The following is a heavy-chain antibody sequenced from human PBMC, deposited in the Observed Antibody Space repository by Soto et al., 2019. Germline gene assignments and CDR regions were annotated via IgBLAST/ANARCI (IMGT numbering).Heavy chain of an antibody. CDR1: GGSISSSSYY. D-gene: IGHD3-3*01. CDR2: IYYSGST. CDR3: ASGEWSPGIYYYYGMDV. V-gene: IGHV4-39*01. J-gene: IGHJ6*02. Sequence: QLQLQESGPGLVKPSETLSLTCTVSGGSISSSSYYWGWIRQPPGKGLEWIGSIYYSGSTYYNPSLKSRVTIAVDTSKNQVPLKLSSVTAADTAGYYCASGEWSPGIYYYYGMDVWGQGTTVTVSS.